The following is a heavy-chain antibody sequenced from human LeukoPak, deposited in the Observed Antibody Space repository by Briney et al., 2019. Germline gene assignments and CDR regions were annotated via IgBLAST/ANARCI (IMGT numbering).Heavy chain of an antibody. V-gene: IGHV3-48*01. CDR3: ARDRSSSWYSNPNY. D-gene: IGHD6-13*01. CDR2: ISSSSSTI. Sequence: PGGSLRLSCAASGFTFSSYSVNWVRQAPGKGLEWVSYISSSSSTIYYADSVKGRFTISRDNAKNSLYLQMNSLRAEDTAVYYCARDRSSSWYSNPNYWGQGTLVTVSS. CDR1: GFTFSSYS. J-gene: IGHJ4*02.